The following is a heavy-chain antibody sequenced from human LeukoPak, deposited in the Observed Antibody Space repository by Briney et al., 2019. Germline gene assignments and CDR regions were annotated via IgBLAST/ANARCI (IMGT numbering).Heavy chain of an antibody. V-gene: IGHV3-53*01. Sequence: PGGSLRLSCAASGFTVSSNYMSWVRQAPGKGLEWVSVIYSGSGTYYADSVKGRFTISRDNSKNTLYLQMNSLRAEDTAVYYCARESSSTTSRGYYYYGMDVWGQGTTVTVSS. CDR1: GFTVSSNY. J-gene: IGHJ6*02. D-gene: IGHD2-2*01. CDR2: IYSGSGT. CDR3: ARESSSTTSRGYYYYGMDV.